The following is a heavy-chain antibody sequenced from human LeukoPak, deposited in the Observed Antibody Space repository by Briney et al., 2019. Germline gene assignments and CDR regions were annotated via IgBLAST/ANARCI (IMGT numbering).Heavy chain of an antibody. CDR3: AKAQIGFDWLGPIDY. CDR1: GFTFSDAW. J-gene: IGHJ4*02. V-gene: IGHV3-30*02. Sequence: PGGSLRLSCAVSGFTFSDAWMSWVRQAPGKGLEWVAFIRYDGSNKYYADSVKGRFTISRDNFKNTLYLQMNSLRPEDTAVYYCAKAQIGFDWLGPIDYWGQGTLVTVSS. D-gene: IGHD3-9*01. CDR2: IRYDGSNK.